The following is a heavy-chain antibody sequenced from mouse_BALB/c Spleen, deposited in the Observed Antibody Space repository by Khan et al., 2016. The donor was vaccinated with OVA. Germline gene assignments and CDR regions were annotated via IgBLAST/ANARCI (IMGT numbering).Heavy chain of an antibody. J-gene: IGHJ4*01. D-gene: IGHD2-4*01. CDR1: GFSLTGYG. V-gene: IGHV2-6-7*01. CDR2: IWGDGST. Sequence: QVQLKESGPGLVAPSQSLSITCTVSGFSLTGYGVNWVRQPPGKGLEWLGMIWGDGSTDYNSALNSRLSTSKENSTSHVFLQLNSLQTDDTARYYDARGTDDYALYAMDYWGQGTSVTVSS. CDR3: ARGTDDYALYAMDY.